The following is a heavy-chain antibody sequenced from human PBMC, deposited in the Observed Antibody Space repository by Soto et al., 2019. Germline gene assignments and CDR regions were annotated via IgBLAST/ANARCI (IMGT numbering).Heavy chain of an antibody. V-gene: IGHV2-26*01. CDR1: GFPLSNARMG. D-gene: IGHD6-13*01. Sequence: SGPTLVNPTETLTLTCTVSGFPLSNARMGVSWIRQPPGKALEWLAHIFSNDEKSYSTSLKSRLTISKDTSKSQVVLTMTNMDPVDTATYYCARTPGYSSSWFPNWFDPWGQGTLVTVSS. CDR3: ARTPGYSSSWFPNWFDP. J-gene: IGHJ5*02. CDR2: IFSNDEK.